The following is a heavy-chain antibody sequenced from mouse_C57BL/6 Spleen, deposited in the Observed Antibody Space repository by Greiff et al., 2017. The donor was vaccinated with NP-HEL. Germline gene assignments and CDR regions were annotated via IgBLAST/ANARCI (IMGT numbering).Heavy chain of an antibody. J-gene: IGHJ2*01. CDR3: TRPDDVDY. CDR2: IDPETGGT. CDR1: GYTFTDYE. Sequence: VQLQESGAELVRPGASVTLSCKASGYTFTDYEMHWVKQTPVHGLEWIGAIDPETGGTAYNQKFKGKAILTADKSSSTAYMELRSLTSEDSAVYYCTRPDDVDYWGQGTTLTVSS. V-gene: IGHV1-15*01. D-gene: IGHD2-12*01.